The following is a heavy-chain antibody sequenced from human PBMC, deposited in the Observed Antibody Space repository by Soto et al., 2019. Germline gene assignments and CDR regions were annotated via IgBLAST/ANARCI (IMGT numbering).Heavy chain of an antibody. CDR2: INPSIGSS. V-gene: IGHV1-46*01. CDR3: ARDPYSSSSYYGMDV. D-gene: IGHD6-6*01. J-gene: IGHJ6*02. Sequence: ASVKGSCKASGYTFTNYYIQWMRQAPGQGLEWMGIINPSIGSSSYAQKFQGRVTMARDTSTSTVYMELRSLKSEDTAVYYCARDPYSSSSYYGMDVWGQGTTVTVSS. CDR1: GYTFTNYY.